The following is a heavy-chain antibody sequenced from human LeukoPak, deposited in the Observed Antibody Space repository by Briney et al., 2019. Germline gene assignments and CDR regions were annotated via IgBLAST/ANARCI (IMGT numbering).Heavy chain of an antibody. CDR3: ARSPGYCNSASCYGWFDP. V-gene: IGHV1-2*02. Sequence: ASVKVSCKASGYTFTAYYMHGVRQAPGQGLEWMGWIDLNSGGTNYAQKFQGRVTMTRDTSISTAYMELSRLKSDDTAVYYCARSPGYCNSASCYGWFDPWGQGTLVTVSS. D-gene: IGHD2-2*01. CDR1: GYTFTAYY. CDR2: IDLNSGGT. J-gene: IGHJ5*02.